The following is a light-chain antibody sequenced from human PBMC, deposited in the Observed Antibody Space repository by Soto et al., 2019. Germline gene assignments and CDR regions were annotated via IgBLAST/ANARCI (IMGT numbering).Light chain of an antibody. CDR2: AVS. CDR3: CSLTTRDSHV. V-gene: IGLV2-14*01. J-gene: IGLJ1*01. CDR1: SSDVGAHNL. Sequence: QSALTQPASVSGSPGQSITISCSGTSSDVGAHNLVSWYQQHPGRAPKLMIYAVSNRPSGVSNRFSGSKSGNTASLTISGLQAEEEADYYCCSLTTRDSHVFGTGTKVTVL.